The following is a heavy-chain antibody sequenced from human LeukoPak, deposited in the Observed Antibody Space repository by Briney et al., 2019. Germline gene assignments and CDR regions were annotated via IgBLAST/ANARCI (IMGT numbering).Heavy chain of an antibody. D-gene: IGHD2-2*01. V-gene: IGHV1-8*01. J-gene: IGHJ5*02. CDR2: LNHNSGNT. Sequence: SVKASCKASGYTFTSYDINWVRQPTGQGREWMGWLNHNSGNTGYAQTFKGRVTMTVDTSINTSYLKLSSVRSEDTAVYYGARGRPPYCSSTRGYLKNWCDLWGQGTLVSVSS. CDR3: ARGRPPYCSSTRGYLKNWCDL. CDR1: GYTFTSYD.